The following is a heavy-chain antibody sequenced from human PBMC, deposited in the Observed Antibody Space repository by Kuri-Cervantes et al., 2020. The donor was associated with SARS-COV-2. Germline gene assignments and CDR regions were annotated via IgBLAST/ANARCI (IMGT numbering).Heavy chain of an antibody. CDR2: ISSSSSYI. D-gene: IGHD6-6*01. J-gene: IGHJ4*02. CDR1: GFTFSSYE. Sequence: GESLKISCAASGFTFSSYEMNWVRQAPGKGLEWVSSISSSSSYIYYADSVKGRFTISRDNAKNSLYLQMNSLRAEGTAVYYCARGSSSTYFDYWGQGTLVTVSS. CDR3: ARGSSSTYFDY. V-gene: IGHV3-21*01.